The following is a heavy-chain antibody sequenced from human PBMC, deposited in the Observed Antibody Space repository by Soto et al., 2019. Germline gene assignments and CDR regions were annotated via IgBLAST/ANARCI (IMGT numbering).Heavy chain of an antibody. CDR3: ALSSSWALDYYYYGMDV. V-gene: IGHV3-21*01. D-gene: IGHD6-13*01. Sequence: PGGSLRLSCAASGFTFSSHSMNWVRQAPGKGLEWVSSISSSSSYIYYADSVKGRFTISRDNAKNSLYLQMNSLRAEDTAVYYCALSSSWALDYYYYGMDVWGEGTTVTV. J-gene: IGHJ6*02. CDR1: GFTFSSHS. CDR2: ISSSSSYI.